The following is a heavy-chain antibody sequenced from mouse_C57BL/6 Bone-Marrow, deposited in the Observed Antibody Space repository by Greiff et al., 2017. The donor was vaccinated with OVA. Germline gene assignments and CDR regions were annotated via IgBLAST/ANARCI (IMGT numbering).Heavy chain of an antibody. Sequence: EVQLQQSGAELVKPGASVKLSCTASGFNIKDYYMHWVKQRTEQGLEWIGRIDPEDGETKYDPKFQGKATITADTSSNTAYLQLSSLTSEDTAVYYCARCQLRFAYWGQGTLVTVSA. CDR3: ARCQLRFAY. CDR2: IDPEDGET. V-gene: IGHV14-2*01. CDR1: GFNIKDYY. D-gene: IGHD3-2*02. J-gene: IGHJ3*01.